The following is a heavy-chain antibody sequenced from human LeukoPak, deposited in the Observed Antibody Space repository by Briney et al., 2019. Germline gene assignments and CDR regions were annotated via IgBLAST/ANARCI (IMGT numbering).Heavy chain of an antibody. CDR2: IYHSGST. J-gene: IGHJ6*04. Sequence: SETLSLTCTVSGVSISSDDYFWGWIRQSPGKGLEWIGEIYHSGSTNYNPSLKSRVTISVDKSKNQFSLKLSSVTAADTAVYYCARGNPFDYSNYLIWGKGTTVTVSS. D-gene: IGHD4-11*01. V-gene: IGHV4-39*07. CDR1: GVSISSDDYF. CDR3: ARGNPFDYSNYLI.